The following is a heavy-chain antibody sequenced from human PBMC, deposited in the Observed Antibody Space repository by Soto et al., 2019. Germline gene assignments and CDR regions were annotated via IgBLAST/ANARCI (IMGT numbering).Heavy chain of an antibody. V-gene: IGHV3-15*01. D-gene: IGHD3-10*01. J-gene: IGHJ4*02. CDR3: TTGSTGRDY. CDR2: VKSKTDGGTT. Sequence: EVQLVESGGGLVKPGGSLRLSCAASGFTFTSALMTWVRQAPGKGLEWVGRVKSKTDGGTTDYAAPVKGRFTISRDDSEKTLYLQMNSLKTEDTAVYYCTTGSTGRDYWGQGTLVTVSP. CDR1: GFTFTSAL.